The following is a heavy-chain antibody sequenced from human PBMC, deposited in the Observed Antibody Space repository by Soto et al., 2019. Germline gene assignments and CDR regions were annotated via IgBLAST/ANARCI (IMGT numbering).Heavy chain of an antibody. D-gene: IGHD6-19*01. Sequence: ASETLSLTCAGSSGSIDNVYWWSWVRQSPGKGLEWIGETSHDGVTNYNPSLKSRVTISVDTSKNQFSLKLSSVTAADTAVYYCARDGGIAVAGTNWFDPWGQGTPVTVSS. CDR2: TSHDGVT. J-gene: IGHJ5*02. CDR1: SGSIDNVYW. CDR3: ARDGGIAVAGTNWFDP. V-gene: IGHV4-4*02.